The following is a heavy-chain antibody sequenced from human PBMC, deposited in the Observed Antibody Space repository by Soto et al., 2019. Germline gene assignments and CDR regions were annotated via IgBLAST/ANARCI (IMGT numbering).Heavy chain of an antibody. V-gene: IGHV4-39*01. J-gene: IGHJ6*03. Sequence: QLQLQESGPGLVKPSETLSLTCTVSGGSISSSSYYWGWIRQPPGKGLEWIGSIYYSGSTYYNPSLQSRVTISVDTSKNQFSLKLSSVTAADTAVYYCARPTVELELRGGNYYYYMDVWGKGTTVTVSS. D-gene: IGHD1-7*01. CDR1: GGSISSSSYY. CDR2: IYYSGST. CDR3: ARPTVELELRGGNYYYYMDV.